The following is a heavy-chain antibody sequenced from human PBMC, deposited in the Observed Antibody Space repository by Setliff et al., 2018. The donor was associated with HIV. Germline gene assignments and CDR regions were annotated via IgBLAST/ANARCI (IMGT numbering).Heavy chain of an antibody. D-gene: IGHD3-16*02. J-gene: IGHJ6*03. CDR1: GFTFTDYY. Sequence: AASVKVSCKASGFTFTDYYMHWVQQAPGKGLEWMGRVDPEDGETIYAQKFQGRVTMTRNTSISTAYMELSSLRSEDTAVYYCARVNYDYVWGSYRATLYYYYYYMDVWGKGTTVTVSS. CDR2: VDPEDGET. CDR3: ARVNYDYVWGSYRATLYYYYYYMDV. V-gene: IGHV1-69-2*01.